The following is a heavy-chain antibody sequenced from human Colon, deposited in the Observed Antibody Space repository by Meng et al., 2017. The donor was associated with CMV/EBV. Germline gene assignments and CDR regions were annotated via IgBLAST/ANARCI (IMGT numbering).Heavy chain of an antibody. CDR3: AKYCSSGACLDY. Sequence: EVQLLQSGGGLVQPGGSLRLSCAAYGFSITDNAMHWVRQAPGKGLVWVSRIKYDGRSTTYADSVKGRFTISRDNAQNTVYLQMNSLRAEDTAVYYCAKYCSSGACLDYWGQGTLVTVSS. V-gene: IGHV3-74*02. CDR1: GFSITDNA. D-gene: IGHD2-2*01. CDR2: IKYDGRST. J-gene: IGHJ4*02.